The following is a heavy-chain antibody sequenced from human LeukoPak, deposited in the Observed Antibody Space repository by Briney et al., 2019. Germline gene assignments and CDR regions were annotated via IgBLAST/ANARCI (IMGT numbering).Heavy chain of an antibody. J-gene: IGHJ4*02. CDR2: ISSSGSTI. Sequence: GGSLRLSCAASGFTFSSYEMNWVRQAPGEGLEWISYISSSGSTIQSADSVKGRFTISRDNAKDSLYLQMNSLRAEDTALYYCARKYCSTTSCLFDYWGQGTLVTVSS. CDR3: ARKYCSTTSCLFDY. CDR1: GFTFSSYE. V-gene: IGHV3-48*03. D-gene: IGHD2-2*01.